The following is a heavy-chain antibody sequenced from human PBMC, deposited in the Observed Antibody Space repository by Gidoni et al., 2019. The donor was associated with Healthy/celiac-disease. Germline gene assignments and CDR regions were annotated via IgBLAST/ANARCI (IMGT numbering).Heavy chain of an antibody. V-gene: IGHV3-30*18. J-gene: IGHJ4*02. Sequence: QVQLVESGGGVVQPGRSLRLSCAASGFTFSSYGMHWVRQAPGRGLEWVAVISYDGSNKYYADSVKGRFTISRDNSKNTLYLQMNSLRAEDTAVYYCAKVGHIVVGGFDYWGQGTLVTVSS. CDR3: AKVGHIVVGGFDY. CDR1: GFTFSSYG. D-gene: IGHD2-21*01. CDR2: ISYDGSNK.